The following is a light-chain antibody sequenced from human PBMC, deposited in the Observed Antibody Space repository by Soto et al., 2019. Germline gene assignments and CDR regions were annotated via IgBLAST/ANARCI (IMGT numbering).Light chain of an antibody. J-gene: IGKJ1*01. Sequence: EIVFTQSPATLSLSPGERATLSCRASQSVSSYLAWYQQKPGQAPRLLIYDASTRATGIPARFSGSGSGTDFTLTISRLEPEDFAVYYCQQYDRSPVTFSQGTKVDIK. V-gene: IGKV3-11*01. CDR1: QSVSSY. CDR2: DAS. CDR3: QQYDRSPVT.